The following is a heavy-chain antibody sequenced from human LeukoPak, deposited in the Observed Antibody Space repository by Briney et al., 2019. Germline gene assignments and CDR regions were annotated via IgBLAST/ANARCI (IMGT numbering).Heavy chain of an antibody. D-gene: IGHD5-12*01. Sequence: GGSLRLSCAASGFTFSSYSMNWVRQAPGKGLEWVSSISSSSSYIYYADSVKGRFTISRDNAKNSLHLQMNSLRAEDTAVYYCARDLWPDYSGYVSWGQGTLVTVSS. V-gene: IGHV3-21*01. J-gene: IGHJ4*02. CDR3: ARDLWPDYSGYVS. CDR1: GFTFSSYS. CDR2: ISSSSSYI.